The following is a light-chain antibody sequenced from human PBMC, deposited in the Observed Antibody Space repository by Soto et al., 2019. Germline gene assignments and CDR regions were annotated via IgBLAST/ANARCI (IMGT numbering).Light chain of an antibody. J-gene: IGKJ1*01. CDR1: QSVSSY. CDR2: ETS. CDR3: QQRSNWPRT. Sequence: EIVLTHSPATLSLSPWEIATLSCRASQSVSSYLAWYQQKPGQAPRLLIYETSNRATGIPARFSGSGSRTDFSLTISSLEPEDFAVYYCQQRSNWPRTFSQGTKVDIK. V-gene: IGKV3-11*01.